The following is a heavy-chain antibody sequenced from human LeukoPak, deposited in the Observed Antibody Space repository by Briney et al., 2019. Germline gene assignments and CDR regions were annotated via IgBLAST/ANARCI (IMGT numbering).Heavy chain of an antibody. V-gene: IGHV4-59*01. J-gene: IGHJ4*02. Sequence: KPSETLSLTCTVSGVSISSYYWSWIRQPPGKGLEWIGYIYYSGSTNYNPSLKSRVTISVDTSKNQFSLKLSSVTAADTAVYYCARGSSSSWYGGDYWGQGTLVTVSS. CDR1: GVSISSYY. D-gene: IGHD6-13*01. CDR2: IYYSGST. CDR3: ARGSSSSWYGGDY.